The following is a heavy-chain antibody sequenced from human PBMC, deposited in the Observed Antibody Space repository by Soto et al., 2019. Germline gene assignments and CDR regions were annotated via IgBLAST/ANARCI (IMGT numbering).Heavy chain of an antibody. CDR2: IWYDASKQ. CDR1: GFSFSVYG. CDR3: ARYGTRGDW. Sequence: GGSLRLSCETSGFSFSVYGMHWVRQAPGKGLEWVAVIWYDASKQFYADFAEGRFTISRDNAKDSLYLHLNSLRVGDTAVYYCARYGTRGDWWGLGTQVTVSS. J-gene: IGHJ5*01. V-gene: IGHV3-33*03. D-gene: IGHD2-8*01.